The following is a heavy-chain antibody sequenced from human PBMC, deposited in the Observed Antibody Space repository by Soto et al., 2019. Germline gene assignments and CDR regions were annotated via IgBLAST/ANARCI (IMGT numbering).Heavy chain of an antibody. V-gene: IGHV1-18*01. J-gene: IGHJ4*02. CDR1: GYTFTSYG. D-gene: IGHD1-7*01. CDR2: ITVSNGKP. Sequence: ASVKVSCKASGYTFTSYGISWVRQAPGQGLEFMGWITVSNGKPNYAQKFQGRVTMTTDTSTSTAYMELRSLRSDDTAVYYCARFLQLRPLDYWGQGTLVTV. CDR3: ARFLQLRPLDY.